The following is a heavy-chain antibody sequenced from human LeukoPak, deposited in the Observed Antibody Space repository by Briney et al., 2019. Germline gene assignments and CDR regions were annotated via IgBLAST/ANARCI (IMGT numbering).Heavy chain of an antibody. Sequence: ASVKASCKASGYTFTGYYMHWVRQAPGQGLEWMGWINPNSGGTNYAQKFQGRVTMTRDTSISTAYMELSRLRSDDTAVYYCARTYRPDNWFDPWGQGTLVTVSS. CDR3: ARTYRPDNWFDP. CDR2: INPNSGGT. V-gene: IGHV1-2*02. J-gene: IGHJ5*02. D-gene: IGHD4-11*01. CDR1: GYTFTGYY.